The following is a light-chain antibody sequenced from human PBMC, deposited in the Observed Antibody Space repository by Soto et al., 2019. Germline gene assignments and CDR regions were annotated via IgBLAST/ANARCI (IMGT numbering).Light chain of an antibody. CDR3: QERNRGPRGT. V-gene: IGKV3-11*01. J-gene: IGKJ4*01. CDR2: SAS. CDR1: QSVSVN. Sequence: TQAPCPLSASVGDRVTITCRASQSVSVNFAWYQQKPGQAPRPLIYSASDRAPGIPARFSGRGSGTYFTLTISSLEPDDFAVYYCQERNRGPRGTVGGGTKVDIK.